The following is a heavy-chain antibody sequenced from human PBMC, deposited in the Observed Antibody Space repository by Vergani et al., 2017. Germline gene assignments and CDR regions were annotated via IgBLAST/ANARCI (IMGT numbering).Heavy chain of an antibody. CDR3: AGESSSGSYGVY. CDR1: GYTFTSYY. D-gene: IGHD3-10*01. J-gene: IGHJ4*02. CDR2: INPSGGST. V-gene: IGHV1-46*01. Sequence: QVQLVQSGAEVKKPGASVKVSCKASGYTFTSYYMHWGRQAPGQGLEWMGIINPSGGSTSYGQKFQGRVTMTRDTSTSTVYMELSSLRSEDTAVYYCAGESSSGSYGVYWGQGTLVTVSS.